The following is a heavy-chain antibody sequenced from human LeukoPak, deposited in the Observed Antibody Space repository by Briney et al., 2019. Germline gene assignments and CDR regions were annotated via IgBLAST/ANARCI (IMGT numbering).Heavy chain of an antibody. D-gene: IGHD3-10*01. CDR2: ISSDGSDQ. J-gene: IGHJ5*02. CDR1: EFPFKFYI. CDR3: AKDLMRDRWFGES. Sequence: GGSLRLSCAASEFPFKFYIMHWIRQAPGKGLEWVAVISSDGSDQYYADSVKGRFTISRDNYKNTLYLEMNSLRVEDTAVYYCAKDLMRDRWFGESWGQGTLVIVSS. V-gene: IGHV3-30-3*01.